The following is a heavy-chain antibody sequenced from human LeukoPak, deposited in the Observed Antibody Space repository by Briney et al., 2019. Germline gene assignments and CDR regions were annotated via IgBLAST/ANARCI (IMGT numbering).Heavy chain of an antibody. CDR2: INTNTGNP. V-gene: IGHV7-4-1*02. CDR1: GGTFSSYA. CDR3: ARDLVLLWFGEYEGHVYYYYGMDV. Sequence: ASVKVSCKASGGTFSSYAISWVRQAPGQGLEWMGWINTNTGNPTYAQGFTGRFVFSLDTSVSTAYLQISSLKAEDTAVYYCARDLVLLWFGEYEGHVYYYYGMDVWGQGTTVTVSS. D-gene: IGHD3-10*01. J-gene: IGHJ6*02.